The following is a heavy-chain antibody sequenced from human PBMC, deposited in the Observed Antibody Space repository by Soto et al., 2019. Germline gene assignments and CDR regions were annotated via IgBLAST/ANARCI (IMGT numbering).Heavy chain of an antibody. CDR1: GFSLSTSGVG. J-gene: IGHJ4*02. Sequence: QITLKESGPTLVKPTQTLTLTCTFSGFSLSTSGVGVGWIRQPPGKALEWLALIYWDDDKRYSPSLKSRLTITKDTSKNQVVLTMTNMDPVDTATYYCARPTGELRWSAFDYWGQGTLVTVSS. CDR2: IYWDDDK. D-gene: IGHD7-27*01. V-gene: IGHV2-5*02. CDR3: ARPTGELRWSAFDY.